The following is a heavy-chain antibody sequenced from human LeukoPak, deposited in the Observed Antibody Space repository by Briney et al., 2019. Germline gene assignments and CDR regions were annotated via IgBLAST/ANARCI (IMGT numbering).Heavy chain of an antibody. J-gene: IGHJ4*02. D-gene: IGHD6-19*01. V-gene: IGHV4-34*01. CDR1: GGSFSGYY. CDR3: ARVVWSSGLDY. Sequence: PSETLSLTCAVYGGSFSGYYWSWIRQPPGKGLEWIGEINHSGSTNYNPSLKSRVTISVDTSKNQFSLKLSSVTAADTAVYYCARVVWSSGLDYWGQGTLVTVSS. CDR2: INHSGST.